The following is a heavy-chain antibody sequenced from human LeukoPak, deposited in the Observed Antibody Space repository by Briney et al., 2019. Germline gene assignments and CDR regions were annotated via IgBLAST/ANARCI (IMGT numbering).Heavy chain of an antibody. D-gene: IGHD1-1*01. Sequence: GGSLRLSCAASGFSFSSYAMSWVRQAPGKGLEWVSSISTSSSHMYYADSVRGRFTVSRDNAKNSLYLQMDSLTAEDTAVYYCARDSGTTVFDYWGQGILVTVSS. CDR3: ARDSGTTVFDY. V-gene: IGHV3-21*01. CDR1: GFSFSSYA. CDR2: ISTSSSHM. J-gene: IGHJ4*02.